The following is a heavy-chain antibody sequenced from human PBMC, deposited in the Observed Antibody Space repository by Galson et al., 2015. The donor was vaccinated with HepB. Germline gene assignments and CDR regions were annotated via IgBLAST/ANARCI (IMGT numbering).Heavy chain of an antibody. Sequence: SLRLSCAASGFTFSNSYMNWIRQAPGKGLEWVSYISISGSTIYYADSVKGRFTISRDNAKNSLHLQMNSLRAEDTAVYYCARGRMHDPGIDYWGQGTLVTVSS. J-gene: IGHJ4*02. CDR1: GFTFSNSY. V-gene: IGHV3-11*01. CDR3: ARGRMHDPGIDY. D-gene: IGHD6-13*01. CDR2: ISISGSTI.